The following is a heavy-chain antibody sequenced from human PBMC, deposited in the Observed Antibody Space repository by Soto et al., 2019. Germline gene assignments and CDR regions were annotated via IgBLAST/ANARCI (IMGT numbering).Heavy chain of an antibody. CDR3: ARVVAAHHDAFDI. J-gene: IGHJ3*02. D-gene: IGHD2-15*01. V-gene: IGHV4-31*03. CDR2: IHYSGST. CDR1: GGSIRSGGYY. Sequence: QVQLQESGPGLVKPSQTLSLTCTVSGGSIRSGGYYWIWIRQHPGKGLEWIGYIHYSGSTYYNPSLKSRVTISVDTSKNQVSLKLSSVTAADTHVYYCARVVAAHHDAFDIWGQGTMVTVSS.